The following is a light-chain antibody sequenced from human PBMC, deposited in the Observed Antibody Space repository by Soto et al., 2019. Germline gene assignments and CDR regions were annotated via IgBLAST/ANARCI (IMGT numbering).Light chain of an antibody. CDR2: EDT. V-gene: IGLV2-23*01. J-gene: IGLJ2*01. CDR3: SSYAGSSTYVV. CDR1: SSDVGSYNL. Sequence: QSVLTQPASVSGSPGQSITISCTGTSSDVGSYNLVSWYQQHPGKAPKLMIYEDTKRPSGISNRFSGSKSGNTASLTISGLQADDEADYYCSSYAGSSTYVVFGGGTKVTVL.